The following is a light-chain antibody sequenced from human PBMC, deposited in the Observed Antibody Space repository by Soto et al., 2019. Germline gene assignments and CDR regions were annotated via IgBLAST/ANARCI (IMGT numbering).Light chain of an antibody. V-gene: IGKV1-39*01. J-gene: IGKJ1*01. CDR3: QQSYRTPEWT. Sequence: DIQMTQSPSSLSASVGDRVTITCRASQSISSYLNWYQQKPGKAPKLLIYAASSLQSGVPSRFSGSGSGTDFTLTISSMQPEDFATYYCQQSYRTPEWTCGQGTKVEIK. CDR2: AAS. CDR1: QSISSY.